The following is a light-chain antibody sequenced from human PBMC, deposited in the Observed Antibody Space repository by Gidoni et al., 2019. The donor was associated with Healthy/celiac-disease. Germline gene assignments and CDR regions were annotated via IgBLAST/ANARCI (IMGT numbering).Light chain of an antibody. J-gene: IGKJ1*01. CDR3: QQSYSTPPT. CDR1: QSISSY. Sequence: DIQMTQSPSSLSASVGDRVTITCLASQSISSYLNWYQQKPGKAPKLLIYAASSLHSGVPSRFSGSGSGTDFTLTISSLQPGDFATYYCQQSYSTPPTCGQGTKVEIK. V-gene: IGKV1-39*01. CDR2: AAS.